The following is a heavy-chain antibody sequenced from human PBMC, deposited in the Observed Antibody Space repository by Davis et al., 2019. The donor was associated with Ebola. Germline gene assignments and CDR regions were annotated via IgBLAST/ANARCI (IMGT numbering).Heavy chain of an antibody. CDR3: ARDWHIVVVTAILNYFDY. V-gene: IGHV1-69*04. CDR1: GGTFSSYT. D-gene: IGHD2-21*02. J-gene: IGHJ4*02. Sequence: SVKVSCKASGGTFSSYTISWVRQAPGQGLEWMGRIIPILGIANYAQKLQGRVTMTTDTSTSTAYMELRSLRSDDTAVYYCARDWHIVVVTAILNYFDYWGQGTLVTVSS. CDR2: IIPILGIA.